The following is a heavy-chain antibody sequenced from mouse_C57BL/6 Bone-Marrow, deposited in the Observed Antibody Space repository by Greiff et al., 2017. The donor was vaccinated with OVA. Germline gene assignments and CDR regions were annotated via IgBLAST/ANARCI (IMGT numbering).Heavy chain of an antibody. CDR1: GYTFTSYG. CDR3: ARSEDTTAPYYGDY. Sequence: VMLVESGAELARPGASVKLSCKASGYTFTSYGISWVKQRTGQGLEWIGEIYPRSGNTYYNEKFKGKATLTADKSSSTAYMELRSLTSEDSAVYFCARSEDTTAPYYGDYWGQGTTLTVSS. D-gene: IGHD1-2*01. V-gene: IGHV1-81*01. J-gene: IGHJ2*01. CDR2: IYPRSGNT.